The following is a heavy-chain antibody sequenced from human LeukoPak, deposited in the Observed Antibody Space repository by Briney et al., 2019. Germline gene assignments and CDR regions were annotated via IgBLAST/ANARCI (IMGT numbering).Heavy chain of an antibody. J-gene: IGHJ5*02. CDR3: ARERLSPNWFDP. D-gene: IGHD3-16*02. CDR1: GFTFSSYW. Sequence: GGSLRLSSAASGFTFSSYWMHWVRQAPGKGLVWVSRINSDGSSTSYADSVKGRFTISRDNAKNTLYLQMNSLRAEDTAVYYCARERLSPNWFDPWGQGTLVTVSS. V-gene: IGHV3-74*01. CDR2: INSDGSST.